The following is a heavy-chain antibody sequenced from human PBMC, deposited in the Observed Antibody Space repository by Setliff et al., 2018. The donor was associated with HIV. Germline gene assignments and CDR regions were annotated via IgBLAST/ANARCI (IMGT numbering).Heavy chain of an antibody. Sequence: GESLRLSCVASGFTLDDYGMSWVRQVPGKGLEWVSGINWNGGSTGYADSVKGRFTISRDNAKNSLYLQMNSLRAEDTALYYCARDEAAAGKIEYFQHWGQGTLVTVST. CDR1: GFTLDDYG. CDR3: ARDEAAAGKIEYFQH. V-gene: IGHV3-20*04. J-gene: IGHJ1*01. CDR2: INWNGGST. D-gene: IGHD6-13*01.